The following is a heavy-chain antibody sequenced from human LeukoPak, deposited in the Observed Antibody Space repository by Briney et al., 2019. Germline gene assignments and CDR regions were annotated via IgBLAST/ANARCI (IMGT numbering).Heavy chain of an antibody. V-gene: IGHV3-64*01. CDR1: GFTFSSYA. CDR3: ARVASSGWIYYYYGMDV. J-gene: IGHJ6*02. CDR2: ISSNGGST. D-gene: IGHD6-19*01. Sequence: GGSLRLSCAASGFTFSSYAMHWVRQAAGKGLEYVSAISSNGGSTYYANSVKGRFTISRDNSKNTLYLQMGSLRAEDMAVYYCARVASSGWIYYYYGMDVWGQGTTVTVSS.